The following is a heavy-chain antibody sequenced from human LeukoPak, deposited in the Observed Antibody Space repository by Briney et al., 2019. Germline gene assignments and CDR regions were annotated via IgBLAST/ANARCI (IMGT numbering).Heavy chain of an antibody. J-gene: IGHJ2*01. CDR3: AKDYSSGGSYWNSDL. Sequence: PGGSLRPSCAASGFDFSDHGMHWVRQAPGKGLEWVAVISRHGSTKIYAASVKGRFTISRDNSKNTMYLQMDSLRPEDTAVYFCAKDYSSGGSYWNSDLWAVAPWSLSPQ. D-gene: IGHD6-19*01. CDR2: ISRHGSTK. CDR1: GFDFSDHG. V-gene: IGHV3-30*18.